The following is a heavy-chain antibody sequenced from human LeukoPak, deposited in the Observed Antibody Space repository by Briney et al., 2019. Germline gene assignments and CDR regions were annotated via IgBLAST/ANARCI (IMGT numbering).Heavy chain of an antibody. CDR1: GFTFSSYG. CDR2: IRYDGTNK. J-gene: IGHJ5*02. V-gene: IGHV3-30*02. CDR3: ARDGSYDENWFDP. Sequence: GGSLRLSCAASGFTFSSYGMHWVRQAPGKGLGWVAFIRYDGTNKYYADSVKGRFTISRDNSKNTLYLQMNSLRAEDTAVYYCARDGSYDENWFDPWGQGTLVTVSS. D-gene: IGHD2-15*01.